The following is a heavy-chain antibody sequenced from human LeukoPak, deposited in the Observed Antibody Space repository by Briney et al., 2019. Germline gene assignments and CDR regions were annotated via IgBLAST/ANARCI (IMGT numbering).Heavy chain of an antibody. CDR1: GFTFSSYW. D-gene: IGHD5-12*01. J-gene: IGHJ4*02. CDR3: ARGGGYRFDPFDY. CDR2: IDGDGTNT. V-gene: IGHV3-74*01. Sequence: GGSLRLSCAASGFTFSSYWMHWVRQVPGKGLVWVSRIDGDGTNTNYADPVKGRFTISRDDAKNTLYLQMNSLRAEDTAVYYCARGGGYRFDPFDYWGQGTLVTVSS.